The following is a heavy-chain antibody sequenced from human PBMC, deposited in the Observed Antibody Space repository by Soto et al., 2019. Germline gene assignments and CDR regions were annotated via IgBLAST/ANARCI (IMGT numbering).Heavy chain of an antibody. V-gene: IGHV3-9*01. J-gene: IGHJ1*01. CDR2: ISWNSGSI. CDR1: GFTFDDYA. D-gene: IGHD6-19*01. CDR3: AKDLYVAGTGNFQH. Sequence: PGGSLRLSCAASGFTFDDYAMHWVRQAPGKGLEWVSGISWNSGSIGYADSVKGRFTISRDNAKNSLYLQMNSLRAEDTALYYCAKDLYVAGTGNFQHWGQGTLVTVSS.